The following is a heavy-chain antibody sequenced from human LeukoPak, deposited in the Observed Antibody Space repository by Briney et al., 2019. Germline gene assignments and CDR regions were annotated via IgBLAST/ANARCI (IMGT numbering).Heavy chain of an antibody. D-gene: IGHD1-26*01. V-gene: IGHV4-39*01. CDR1: GGSITISSYY. CDR2: IYYSGNT. CDR3: ARGLLYSGSFARNWFDS. J-gene: IGHJ5*01. Sequence: SETLSLTCTVSGGSITISSYYWGWIRQPPGKGLEWIGSIYYSGNTYYNPSLKSRVTISADTSKHQFSLNLCSVTAADTAIYFCARGLLYSGSFARNWFDSWGQGTLVTVSS.